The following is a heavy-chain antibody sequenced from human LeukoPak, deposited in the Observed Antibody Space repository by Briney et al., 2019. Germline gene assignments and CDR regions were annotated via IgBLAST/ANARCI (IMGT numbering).Heavy chain of an antibody. J-gene: IGHJ3*02. CDR2: IWYDGSNK. CDR1: GFTFSSYG. CDR3: ARSRDGYNSDDAFDI. V-gene: IGHV3-33*01. D-gene: IGHD5-24*01. Sequence: PGGSLRLSCAASGFTFSSYGMHWARQAPGKGLEWVAVIWYDGSNKYYADSVKGRFTISRDNSKNTLYLQMNSLRAEDTAVYYCARSRDGYNSDDAFDIWGQGTMVTVSS.